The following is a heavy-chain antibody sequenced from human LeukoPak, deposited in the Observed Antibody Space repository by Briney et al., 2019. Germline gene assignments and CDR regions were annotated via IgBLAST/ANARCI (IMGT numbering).Heavy chain of an antibody. CDR1: GFTFSSYG. D-gene: IGHD3-10*01. V-gene: IGHV3-30*18. CDR3: AKSPYGSGTEGPFDC. J-gene: IGHJ4*02. Sequence: PGGSLRLSCAASGFTFSSYGMHWVRQAPGKGLEWVAVISYDGSNKYYADSVKGRFTISRDNSKNTLYLQMNSLRAEDTAVYYCAKSPYGSGTEGPFDCWGQGTLVTVSS. CDR2: ISYDGSNK.